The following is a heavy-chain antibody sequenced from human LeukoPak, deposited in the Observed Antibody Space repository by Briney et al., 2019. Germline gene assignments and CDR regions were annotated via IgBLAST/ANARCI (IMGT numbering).Heavy chain of an antibody. CDR3: ARHTRRNYGDYGTIDY. Sequence: GAALKISCKGSGCGFTSYWIGWVRQMPGKGLEGRGMIYPGECDTRYSPSFKGQVTISADKSISTAYLQWSSLQASHTAMYYCARHTRRNYGDYGTIDYWGQGTLVTVSS. J-gene: IGHJ4*02. V-gene: IGHV5-51*01. CDR1: GCGFTSYW. CDR2: IYPGECDT. D-gene: IGHD4-17*01.